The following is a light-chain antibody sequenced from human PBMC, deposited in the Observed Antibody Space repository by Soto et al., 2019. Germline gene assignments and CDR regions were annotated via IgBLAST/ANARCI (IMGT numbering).Light chain of an antibody. J-gene: IGKJ4*01. CDR2: DAS. CDR3: QQYNSYSALT. V-gene: IGKV1-5*01. Sequence: EIQMTQSPSTLSASVGDRVTITCRASQSISSWLAWYQQKPGKAPKLLIYDASSLESGGPSRFSGSGSGTEFTLTIISLQPDDFSPYYCQQYNSYSALTFGGGTKVEIK. CDR1: QSISSW.